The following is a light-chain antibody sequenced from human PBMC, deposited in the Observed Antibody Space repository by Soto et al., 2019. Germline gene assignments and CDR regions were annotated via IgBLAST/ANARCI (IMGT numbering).Light chain of an antibody. V-gene: IGKV3-11*01. CDR2: DAS. CDR3: QQRSNWPQT. Sequence: ESVLTQSPATLSLSPGERATLSRRASQSVSSYLAWYQQKPGQAPRLLIYDASNRATGIPARFSGSGSGTDSPLTISSLEPEDFAVYSCQQRSNWPQTFGKGTK. J-gene: IGKJ1*01. CDR1: QSVSSY.